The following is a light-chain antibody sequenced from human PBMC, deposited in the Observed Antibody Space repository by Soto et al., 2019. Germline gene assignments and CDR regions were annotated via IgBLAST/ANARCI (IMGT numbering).Light chain of an antibody. V-gene: IGKV3-15*01. J-gene: IGKJ1*01. Sequence: EIVMAQSPSTLSVSPGERATLPCRASQSVSSNLAWYQQKPGQAPRLLIYGASTRATGIPARFSGSGSGTEFTLTISSLQSEDFAVYYCQQYNNWPPLTFGQGTKVDI. CDR2: GAS. CDR1: QSVSSN. CDR3: QQYNNWPPLT.